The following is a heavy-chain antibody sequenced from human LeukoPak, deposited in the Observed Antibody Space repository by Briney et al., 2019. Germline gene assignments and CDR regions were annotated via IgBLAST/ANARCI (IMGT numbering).Heavy chain of an antibody. CDR2: TSSSDDGT. CDR3: ARAPVTSCRGAFCYPFDL. Sequence: GGSLRLSCAASGFPLSSCAMSWVRQVPGKGLEWVSATSSSDDGTYHADSVRGRFTIYRDNFRNTLYLQMNRLRVEDAALYYCARAPVTSCRGAFCYPFDLWGQGVLVTVSS. J-gene: IGHJ4*02. D-gene: IGHD2-21*01. V-gene: IGHV3-23*01. CDR1: GFPLSSCA.